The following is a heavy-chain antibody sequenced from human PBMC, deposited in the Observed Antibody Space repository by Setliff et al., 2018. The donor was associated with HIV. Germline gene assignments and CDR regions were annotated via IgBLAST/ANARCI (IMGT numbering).Heavy chain of an antibody. CDR1: GFSFGSFS. D-gene: IGHD4-4*01. CDR3: ARDIRAGNYPPYSHFYYMDV. J-gene: IGHJ6*03. V-gene: IGHV3-21*01. CDR2: ISGSSSYF. Sequence: PGGSLRLSCSGSGFSFGSFSLHWVRQAPGKGLEWVSSISGSSSYFKYADSVKGRFTVSRDNAKKLVFLQVNSLRAEDTAVYYCARDIRAGNYPPYSHFYYMDVWGKGTTVTVSS.